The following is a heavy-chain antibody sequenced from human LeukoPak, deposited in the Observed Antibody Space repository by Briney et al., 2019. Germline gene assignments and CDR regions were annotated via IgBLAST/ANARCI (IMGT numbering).Heavy chain of an antibody. CDR1: GGTFSSYA. Sequence: SVKVSCKASGGTFSSYAISWVRQAPGQGLEWMGGIIPIFGTANYAQKFQGRVTITADESTSTAYMELSSLRSEDTAVYYCAKSAGAYYDSGFDPWGQGTLVTVSS. J-gene: IGHJ5*02. V-gene: IGHV1-69*13. CDR3: AKSAGAYYDSGFDP. D-gene: IGHD3-22*01. CDR2: IIPIFGTA.